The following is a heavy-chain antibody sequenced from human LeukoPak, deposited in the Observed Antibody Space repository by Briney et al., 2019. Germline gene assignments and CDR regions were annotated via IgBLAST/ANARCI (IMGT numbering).Heavy chain of an antibody. V-gene: IGHV3-48*03. CDR3: AELGITMIGGV. Sequence: LRLCRGAAEVKIGDHERHWIRKAKGKGLEWVSYISSSGSTIYYADSVKGRFTISRDNAKNSLYLQMNSLRAEDTAVYYCAELGITMIGGVWGKGTTVTISS. J-gene: IGHJ6*04. CDR1: EVKIGDHE. CDR2: ISSSGSTI. D-gene: IGHD3-10*02.